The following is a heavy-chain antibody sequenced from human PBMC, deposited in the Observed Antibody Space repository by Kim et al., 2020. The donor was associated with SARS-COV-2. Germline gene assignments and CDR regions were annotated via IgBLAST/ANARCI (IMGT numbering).Heavy chain of an antibody. V-gene: IGHV3-53*01. CDR2: GGGT. Sequence: GGGTYDAYSGKGRFTIARDNAKNTLYRQRNSLRAEDTAVYYCARGAAAYDYWGQGTLVTVSS. J-gene: IGHJ4*02. D-gene: IGHD6-13*01. CDR3: ARGAAAYDY.